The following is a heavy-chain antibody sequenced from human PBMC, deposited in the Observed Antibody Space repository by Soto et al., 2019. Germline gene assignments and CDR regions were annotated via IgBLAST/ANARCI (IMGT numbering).Heavy chain of an antibody. CDR3: ARDRSNSPDYFDY. CDR1: GGSISSDDYY. V-gene: IGHV4-30-4*01. Sequence: KTSETLSLTCTVSGGSISSDDYYWSWIRQPPGKGLEWIGYIYYNGRTDHNPSLKSRVIISIDTSKNQFSLNLNSVSAADTAVYYCARDRSNSPDYFDYWGQGTLVTVS. CDR2: IYYNGRT. D-gene: IGHD6-6*01. J-gene: IGHJ4*02.